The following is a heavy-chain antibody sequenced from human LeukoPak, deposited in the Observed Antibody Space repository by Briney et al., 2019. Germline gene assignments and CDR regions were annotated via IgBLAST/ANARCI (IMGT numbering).Heavy chain of an antibody. CDR3: ARDSSTVTTGEGYFDY. D-gene: IGHD4-17*01. CDR2: LIHIFGTA. J-gene: IGHJ4*02. V-gene: IGHV1-69*01. Sequence: SVKFSWKDAGGAFSSYAISWVRLAPGHGLEWMGGLIHIFGTANYAQTFLGRVTITADESTSTAYMELSSLRSEDTAVYYCARDSSTVTTGEGYFDYWGQGTLVTVSS. CDR1: GGAFSSYA.